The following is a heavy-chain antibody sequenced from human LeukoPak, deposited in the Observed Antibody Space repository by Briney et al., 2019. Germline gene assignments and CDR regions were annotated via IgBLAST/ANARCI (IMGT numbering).Heavy chain of an antibody. D-gene: IGHD6-13*01. CDR3: VRDPSYGSSWYYYMDV. Sequence: GGSLRLSCAASEFTFVRYAMNWVRQAPGKGLEWVSYISSSSFKIGYADSVKGRFTISRDNSKNSLYLQMDSLRVEDTAVYYCVRDPSYGSSWYYYMDVWGKGTTVIVSS. CDR2: ISSSSFKI. V-gene: IGHV3-48*04. CDR1: EFTFVRYA. J-gene: IGHJ6*03.